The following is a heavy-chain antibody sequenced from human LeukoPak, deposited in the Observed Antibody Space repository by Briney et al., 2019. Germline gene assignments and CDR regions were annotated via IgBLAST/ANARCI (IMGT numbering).Heavy chain of an antibody. Sequence: EASVKVSCKASGYTFATYDMNWVRQAPGQGLEWMGWINSNTGNPTYVQGFTGRFVFSLDTSVSTAYLQISSLKAEDTAVYYCATGDWGNWGQGTLVTVSS. CDR1: GYTFATYD. CDR2: INSNTGNP. V-gene: IGHV7-4-1*02. J-gene: IGHJ4*02. D-gene: IGHD7-27*01. CDR3: ATGDWGN.